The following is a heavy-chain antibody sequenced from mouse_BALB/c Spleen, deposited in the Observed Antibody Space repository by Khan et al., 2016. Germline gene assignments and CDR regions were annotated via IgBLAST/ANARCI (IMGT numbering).Heavy chain of an antibody. CDR2: ISYSGST. CDR1: GYSITSDYA. J-gene: IGHJ3*01. D-gene: IGHD2-12*01. V-gene: IGHV3-2*02. CDR3: ARSVCYRGFDY. Sequence: EVQLQESGPGLVKPSQSLSLTCTVTGYSITSDYAWNWIRQFPGNKLEWMGYISYSGSTNYNPSLKSRVSITREPSKTQVFLQLTSVTTEDTATCYCARSVCYRGFDYWGQGTLVTVSA.